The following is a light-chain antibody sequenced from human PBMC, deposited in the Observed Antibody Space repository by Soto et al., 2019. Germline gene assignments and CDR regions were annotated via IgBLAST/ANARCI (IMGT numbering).Light chain of an antibody. CDR2: MGS. V-gene: IGKV2-28*01. Sequence: DIVMTLSPLSLAVTPGEPASISCRSSQSLLHSNGYNYLAWYLQKPGQAPQLLISMGSDRASGVPDRITGSGSGTDVPLNISSVQADDVGLYSCLHTLQTPPYTFGQATTLEIK. J-gene: IGKJ2*01. CDR3: LHTLQTPPYT. CDR1: QSLLHSNGYNY.